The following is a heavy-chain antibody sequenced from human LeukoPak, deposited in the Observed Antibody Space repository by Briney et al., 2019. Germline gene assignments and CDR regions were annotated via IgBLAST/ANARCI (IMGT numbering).Heavy chain of an antibody. CDR2: ISSSSSYI. Sequence: GGSLRLSCAASGFTFSTYSMNWVRQAPGKGLEWVSSISSSSSYIYYADSVKGRFTISRDNAKNSLYLQMNSLRAEDTAVYYCARGSSNGDYADPTYYYFMDVWGRGTTVTVSS. J-gene: IGHJ6*03. D-gene: IGHD4-17*01. V-gene: IGHV3-21*01. CDR1: GFTFSTYS. CDR3: ARGSSNGDYADPTYYYFMDV.